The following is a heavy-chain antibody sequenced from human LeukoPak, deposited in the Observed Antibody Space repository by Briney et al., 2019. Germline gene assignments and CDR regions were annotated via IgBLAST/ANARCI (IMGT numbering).Heavy chain of an antibody. V-gene: IGHV3-33*06. D-gene: IGHD4-17*01. J-gene: IGHJ4*02. CDR3: AKSQTRMTTVTPHDY. Sequence: GRSLRLSCVASGFTFSSYGMHWARQAPGKGLEWVAVIWYDGSNKYYADSVKGRFTISRDNSKNTLYLQMNSLRAEDTAVYYCAKSQTRMTTVTPHDYWGQGTLVTVSS. CDR1: GFTFSSYG. CDR2: IWYDGSNK.